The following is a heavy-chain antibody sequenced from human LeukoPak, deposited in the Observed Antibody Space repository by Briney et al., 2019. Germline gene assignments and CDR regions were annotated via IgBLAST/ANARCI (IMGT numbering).Heavy chain of an antibody. CDR2: MNPNSGNT. CDR3: ARVDSNDAFDI. V-gene: IGHV1-8*01. J-gene: IGHJ3*02. D-gene: IGHD4-4*01. Sequence: ASVKVSCKASGYTFTSYDINWVRQATGQGLEWMGWMNPNSGNTGYAQEFQGRVTMTRNTSISTAYMELSSLRSEDTAVYYCARVDSNDAFDIWGQGTMVTVSS. CDR1: GYTFTSYD.